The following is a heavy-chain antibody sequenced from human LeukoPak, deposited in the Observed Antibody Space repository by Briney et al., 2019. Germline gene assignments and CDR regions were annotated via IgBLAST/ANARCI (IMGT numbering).Heavy chain of an antibody. D-gene: IGHD3-22*01. CDR2: IYHRGST. Sequence: SETLSLTCAVHGGSLSSDKWWSGVRQPPGKGLEWIGEIYHRGSTTYNPSFKSRVTMSVDTSKNQFSLTLTSVTAADTAVYYCARDQTYSVSSGYYYVTYLRHWGQGILVTVSS. J-gene: IGHJ1*01. V-gene: IGHV4-4*02. CDR3: ARDQTYSVSSGYYYVTYLRH. CDR1: GGSLSSDKW.